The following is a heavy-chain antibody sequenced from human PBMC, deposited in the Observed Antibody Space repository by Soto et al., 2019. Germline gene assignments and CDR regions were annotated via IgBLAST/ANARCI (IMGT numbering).Heavy chain of an antibody. J-gene: IGHJ5*02. V-gene: IGHV4-34*01. CDR1: GGSFIGYY. CDR2: INHSGST. D-gene: IGHD6-13*01. Sequence: SETLSLTCAVYGGSFIGYYWSWIRQPPGKGLEWIGEINHSGSTNYNPSLKSRVTISVDTSKNQFSLRLSSVTAADTAVYYCARGGFDSSWYWFDPWGQGTLVTVSS. CDR3: ARGGFDSSWYWFDP.